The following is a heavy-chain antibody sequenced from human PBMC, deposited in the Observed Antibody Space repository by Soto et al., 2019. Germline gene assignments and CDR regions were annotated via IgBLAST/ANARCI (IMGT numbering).Heavy chain of an antibody. Sequence: PGGSPKLSCAASRLSFSRYPMGWVRQSPGKGLEWVSAISGRGGSTYYADSVKGRFTISRDNSKNTLYLQMNSLRAEETAVYYCAKLGEGSGSSLSFMAFWGKGTTVTVSS. J-gene: IGHJ6*04. CDR2: ISGRGGST. V-gene: IGHV3-23*01. CDR1: RLSFSRYP. CDR3: AKLGEGSGSSLSFMAF. D-gene: IGHD3-10*01.